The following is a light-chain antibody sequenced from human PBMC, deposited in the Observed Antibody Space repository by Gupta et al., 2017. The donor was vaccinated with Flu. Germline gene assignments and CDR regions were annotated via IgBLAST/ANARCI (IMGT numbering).Light chain of an antibody. Sequence: QTVVTQEPSFSVSPGGTVTLTCGLNSGSVYTSYYPIWYQQTPGQAPRTLIYSTNTRSSGVPDRVSGSILGNKAALTITGAQADDESDYYCVLHMGTGIWVFGGGTKLTVL. J-gene: IGLJ3*02. CDR3: VLHMGTGIWV. V-gene: IGLV8-61*01. CDR2: STN. CDR1: SGSVYTSYY.